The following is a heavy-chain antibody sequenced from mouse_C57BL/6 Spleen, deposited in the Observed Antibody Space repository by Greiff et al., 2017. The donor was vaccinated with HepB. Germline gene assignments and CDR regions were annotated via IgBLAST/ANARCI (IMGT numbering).Heavy chain of an antibody. Sequence: EVQLVESGGGLVKPGGSLKLSCAASGFTFSSYAMSWVRQTPEKRLEWVATISDGGSYTYYPDNVKGRFTISRDNAKNNLYLQMSHLKSEDTAMYDWAREGGNDGYYLAWFAYWGQGTLVTVSA. V-gene: IGHV5-4*01. CDR3: AREGGNDGYYLAWFAY. CDR1: GFTFSSYA. J-gene: IGHJ3*01. CDR2: ISDGGSYT. D-gene: IGHD2-3*01.